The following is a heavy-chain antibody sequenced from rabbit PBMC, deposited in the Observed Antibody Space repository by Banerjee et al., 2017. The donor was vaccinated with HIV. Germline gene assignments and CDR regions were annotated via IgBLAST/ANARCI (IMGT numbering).Heavy chain of an antibody. CDR3: ARWSESDFYGNL. CDR2: INSGSGNI. J-gene: IGHJ4*01. V-gene: IGHV1S40*01. D-gene: IGHD2-1*01. CDR1: AFSFSNSYW. Sequence: QSLEESGGDLVKPGASLTLTCTASAFSFSNSYWMCWVRQAPGKGLEWIGCINSGSGNIWYANGAKGRFTISKSSSTPVTLQRTSLTASDTATYFCARWSESDFYGNLWGPGTLVTVS.